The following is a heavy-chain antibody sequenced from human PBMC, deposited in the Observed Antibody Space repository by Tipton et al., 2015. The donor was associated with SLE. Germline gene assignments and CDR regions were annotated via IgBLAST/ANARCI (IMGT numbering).Heavy chain of an antibody. D-gene: IGHD3-16*01. CDR3: ARSMLTTKRVFDY. V-gene: IGHV4-59*01. CDR2: IYYTGSS. J-gene: IGHJ4*02. Sequence: TLSLTCTVSGCSMNDYYWSWFRQPPGKGLEWIGYIYYTGSSNHNPSLKGRVTMSVDTSKNQFSLSVNSVTAADTAVYYCARSMLTTKRVFDYWGQGTLVTVSS. CDR1: GCSMNDYY.